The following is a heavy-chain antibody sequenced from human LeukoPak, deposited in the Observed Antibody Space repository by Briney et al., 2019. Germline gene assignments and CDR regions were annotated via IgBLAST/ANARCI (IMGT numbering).Heavy chain of an antibody. Sequence: GGSLRLSCAASGFTFSSYSMNWVRQAPGKGLEWVSSISSGSSYIYYADSVKGRFTISRDNAKNSLYLQMNSLRAEDTAVYYCARTIATGHFQRWGQGTLVTVSS. CDR2: ISSGSSYI. J-gene: IGHJ1*01. CDR3: ARTIATGHFQR. V-gene: IGHV3-21*01. CDR1: GFTFSSYS. D-gene: IGHD3-9*01.